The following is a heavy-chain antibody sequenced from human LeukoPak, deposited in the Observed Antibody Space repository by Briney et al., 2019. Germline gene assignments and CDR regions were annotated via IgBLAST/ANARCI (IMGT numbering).Heavy chain of an antibody. CDR1: GYTFTGYY. D-gene: IGHD1-1*01. CDR3: ARDLPNWDTYYPYYCFGMDV. V-gene: IGHV1-2*02. Sequence: AAVKVTFKASGYTFTGYYMRWLRQAPGQGLEWMGWINPTSGGTNYAQKFSGRVPMTSDTSISTAYMELRRLRSDDTAVYYCARDLPNWDTYYPYYCFGMDVWGQGTTVTVSS. J-gene: IGHJ6*02. CDR2: INPTSGGT.